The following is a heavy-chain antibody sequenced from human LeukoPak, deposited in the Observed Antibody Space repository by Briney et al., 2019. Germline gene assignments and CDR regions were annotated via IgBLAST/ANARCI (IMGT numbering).Heavy chain of an antibody. CDR2: IYHSGST. J-gene: IGHJ4*02. CDR3: ARDHSSSWPY. V-gene: IGHV4-30-2*01. CDR1: GGSISSGGYY. D-gene: IGHD6-13*01. Sequence: SETLSLTCTVSGGSISSGGYYWSWIRQPPGKGLEWIGYIYHSGSTYYNPSLKSRVTISVDRSKNQFSLKLSSVTAADTAVYYCARDHSSSWPYWGQGTLVTVSS.